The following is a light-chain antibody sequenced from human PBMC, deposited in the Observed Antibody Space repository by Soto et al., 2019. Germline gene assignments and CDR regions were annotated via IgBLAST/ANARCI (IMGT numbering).Light chain of an antibody. CDR3: CSSAPDSTYV. V-gene: IGLV2-23*01. Sequence: QSVLAQPASVSGSPGQSITISCTGTSDDVGAYNSVSWYQQLPHKAPQVILYKGTQRPSGVSSRFSGSTSGNAASLTISGLQDDEEPEYFRCSSAPDSTYVFGTGTKVTV. J-gene: IGLJ1*01. CDR1: SDDVGAYNS. CDR2: KGT.